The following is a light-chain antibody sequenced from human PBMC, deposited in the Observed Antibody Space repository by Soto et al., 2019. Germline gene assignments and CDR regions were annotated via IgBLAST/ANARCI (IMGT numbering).Light chain of an antibody. V-gene: IGKV1-39*01. CDR1: QSISIY. Sequence: DMQMTKSPSSLSASVGDRVTITCRASQSISIYLNWYQQKPGKAPKLLIYAASSLQSGVPSRFSGSGSGTDFTLTISSLQPEDFATHFCQQTYSTPPLTFGGGTKVEIK. CDR2: AAS. CDR3: QQTYSTPPLT. J-gene: IGKJ4*01.